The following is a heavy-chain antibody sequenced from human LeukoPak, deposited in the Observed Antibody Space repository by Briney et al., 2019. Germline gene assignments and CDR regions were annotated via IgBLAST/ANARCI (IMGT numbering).Heavy chain of an antibody. CDR3: ARSDIVVAGQFDP. J-gene: IGHJ5*02. CDR1: GYTFTGYY. CDR2: INPNSGGT. V-gene: IGHV1-2*02. Sequence: ASVKVSCKASGYTFTGYYMHWVRQAPGQGREWMGWINPNSGGTNYAQKFQGRVTMTRDTSISTAYMELSRLRSDDTAVYYCARSDIVVAGQFDPWGQGTLITVSS. D-gene: IGHD2-2*01.